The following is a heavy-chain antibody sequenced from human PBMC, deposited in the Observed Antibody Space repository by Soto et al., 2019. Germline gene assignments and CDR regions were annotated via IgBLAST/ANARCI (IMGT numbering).Heavy chain of an antibody. D-gene: IGHD3-10*01. CDR2: TYYRSRWYT. Sequence: RSQTLSLTCVISGDSVSSKVVAWNWIRQSPTRGLQWLGRTYYRSRWYTDYALSLRSRLIIKADTSKNQFSLQLDSVTPEDTAVYYCARDRGYYNSGTYLFYYDYWGQGTLVTVSS. V-gene: IGHV6-1*01. CDR1: GDSVSSKVVA. CDR3: ARDRGYYNSGTYLFYYDY. J-gene: IGHJ4*02.